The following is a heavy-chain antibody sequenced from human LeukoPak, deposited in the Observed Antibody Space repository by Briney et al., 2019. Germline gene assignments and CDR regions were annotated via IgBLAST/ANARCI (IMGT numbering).Heavy chain of an antibody. CDR2: LTGSGGST. V-gene: IGHV3-23*01. Sequence: GGSLRLSCAASGFTFSSSSMSWVRQAPGKGLEWVSALTGSGGSTYYADSVKGRFTIYRDNSKKTLFLQMNSLRAEDTAVYYCAKDLAPAAYWGQGTLVTVSS. CDR3: AKDLAPAAY. J-gene: IGHJ4*02. D-gene: IGHD2-2*01. CDR1: GFTFSSSS.